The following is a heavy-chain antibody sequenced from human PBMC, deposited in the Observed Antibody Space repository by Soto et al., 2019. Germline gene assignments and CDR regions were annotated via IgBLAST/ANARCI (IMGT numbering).Heavy chain of an antibody. CDR2: ISGSGGST. CDR3: AKRLTYGDADY. V-gene: IGHV3-23*01. Sequence: EVQLLESGGGLVQPGGSRRLSCAASGFPFSSYAMSGFRQAPGRGLEWVSAISGSGGSTYYADSVKGRFTISRDNSKNTLYLQMNSLRAEDTAVYYCAKRLTYGDADYWGQGTLVTVSS. J-gene: IGHJ4*02. D-gene: IGHD4-17*01. CDR1: GFPFSSYA.